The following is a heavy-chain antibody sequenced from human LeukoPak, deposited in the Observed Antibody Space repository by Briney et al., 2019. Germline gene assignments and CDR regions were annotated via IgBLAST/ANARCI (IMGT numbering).Heavy chain of an antibody. V-gene: IGHV4-39*07. CDR3: ARGWELRAFMDV. CDR1: GGSISSSSHY. Sequence: SETLSLTCTVSGGSISSSSHYWGWIRQPPGKGLEWIGSIYYSGSTYYNPSLKSRVTISVDTSKNQFSLKLSSVTAADTAVYYCARGWELRAFMDVWGKGTTVTVSS. J-gene: IGHJ6*03. CDR2: IYYSGST. D-gene: IGHD1-26*01.